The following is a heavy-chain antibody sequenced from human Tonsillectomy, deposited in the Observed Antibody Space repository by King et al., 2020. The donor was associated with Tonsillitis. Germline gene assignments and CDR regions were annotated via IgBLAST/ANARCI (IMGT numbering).Heavy chain of an antibody. V-gene: IGHV1-8*01. CDR3: ARSLLRYFPRPDV. D-gene: IGHD3-9*01. Sequence: QLVQSGPEVKKPGASVKVFCKASGYTFTSYDIIWVRQATGQGHEWMGWMNPNSGNTGYAQKFQGRVTMTRNTSISTAYMELSSLRSEDTAVYYCARSLLRYFPRPDVWGQGTTITVSS. CDR1: GYTFTSYD. J-gene: IGHJ6*02. CDR2: MNPNSGNT.